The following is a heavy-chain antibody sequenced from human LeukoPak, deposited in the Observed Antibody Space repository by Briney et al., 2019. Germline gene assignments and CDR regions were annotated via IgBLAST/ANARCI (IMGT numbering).Heavy chain of an antibody. J-gene: IGHJ4*02. CDR1: GFTFSSYS. CDR3: AREYNYYGSGSPPDI. D-gene: IGHD3-10*01. Sequence: PGGSLRLSCAASGFTFSSYSMNWVRQAPGKGLEWVSYISSSSSTIYYADSVKGRFTISRDNAKNSLYLQMNSLRAEDTAVYYCAREYNYYGSGSPPDIWGQGTLVTVSS. V-gene: IGHV3-48*04. CDR2: ISSSSSTI.